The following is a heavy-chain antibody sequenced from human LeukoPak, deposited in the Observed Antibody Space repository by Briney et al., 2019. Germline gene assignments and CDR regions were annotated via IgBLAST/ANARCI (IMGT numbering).Heavy chain of an antibody. V-gene: IGHV4-4*02. CDR2: TYHSGST. J-gene: IGHJ4*02. CDR3: ASRLYDSARNFDY. Sequence: SETLSLTCAVSGGSISISNWWCWLRQPPEKRLEWVGETYHSGSTNYNPSLKSRVTISVDKSKNQFSLKLSSVTAADTAVYYCASRLYDSARNFDYWGQGTLVTASS. CDR1: GGSISISNW. D-gene: IGHD3-22*01.